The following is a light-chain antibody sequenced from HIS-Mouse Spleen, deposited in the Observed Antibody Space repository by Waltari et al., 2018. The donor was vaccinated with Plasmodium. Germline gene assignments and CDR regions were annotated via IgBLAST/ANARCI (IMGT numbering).Light chain of an antibody. Sequence: EIVMTHSPATLSVSPGESATLSCRDSQGGSSNLAWYQQKPGQAPRLLIYGASTRATGIPARFSGSGSGTEFTLTISSLQSEDFAVYYCQQYNNWSFTFGPGTKVDIK. J-gene: IGKJ3*01. CDR1: QGGSSN. V-gene: IGKV3-15*01. CDR2: GAS. CDR3: QQYNNWSFT.